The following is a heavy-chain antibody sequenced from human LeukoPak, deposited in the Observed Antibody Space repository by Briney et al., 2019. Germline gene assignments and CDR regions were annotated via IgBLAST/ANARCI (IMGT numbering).Heavy chain of an antibody. V-gene: IGHV3-23*01. CDR3: ARENEIIPSYYFDY. CDR2: IGGDGGGI. CDR1: GFNFNNYA. D-gene: IGHD3-16*01. Sequence: PGGSLRLSCAASGFNFNNYAMAWVRQAPGKGLEWVSVIGGDGGGIQYADSVKGRFSIFRDTSENTLYMQMNSLRAEDTAVYYCARENEIIPSYYFDYWGQGILVAVSS. J-gene: IGHJ4*02.